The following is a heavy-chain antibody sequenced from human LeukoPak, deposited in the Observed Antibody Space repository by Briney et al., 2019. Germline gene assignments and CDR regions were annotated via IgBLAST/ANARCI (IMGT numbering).Heavy chain of an antibody. CDR3: ARDPLLLWFGELFKGSDAFDI. D-gene: IGHD3-10*01. Sequence: PGGSLRLSCAASGFTFSTYGMSWVRQAPGKGLEWVSSISSSSSYIYYADSVKGRFTISRDNAKNSLYLQMNSLRAEDTAVYYCARDPLLLWFGELFKGSDAFDIWGQGTMVTVSS. CDR2: ISSSSSYI. J-gene: IGHJ3*02. CDR1: GFTFSTYG. V-gene: IGHV3-21*01.